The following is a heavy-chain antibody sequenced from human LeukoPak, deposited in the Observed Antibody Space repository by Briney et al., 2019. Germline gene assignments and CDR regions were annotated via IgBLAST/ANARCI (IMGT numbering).Heavy chain of an antibody. CDR3: V. CDR2: IYYSGST. V-gene: IGHV4-59*01. J-gene: IGHJ6*04. Sequence: SETLSLTCTVSGGSISSYYWSWIRLPPGKGLEWIGYIYYSGSTNYNPSLKSRVTISVDTSKNQFSLKLSSVTAVPYYYGMDVWGKGTTVTVSS. CDR1: GGSISSYY.